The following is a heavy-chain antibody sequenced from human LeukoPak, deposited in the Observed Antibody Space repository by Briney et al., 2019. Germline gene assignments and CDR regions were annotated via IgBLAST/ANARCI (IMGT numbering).Heavy chain of an antibody. V-gene: IGHV3-74*01. Sequence: GGSLRLSCAASGFSFRADWMHWVRQAPGKGLAWVARINRDATETNYADSVKGRLTISRDNAENTLYLQMNSLGADDTAVYYCARLAYDNSYGGEDYWGRGTLVTVSS. CDR3: ARLAYDNSYGGEDY. CDR1: GFSFRADW. D-gene: IGHD5-18*01. CDR2: INRDATET. J-gene: IGHJ4*02.